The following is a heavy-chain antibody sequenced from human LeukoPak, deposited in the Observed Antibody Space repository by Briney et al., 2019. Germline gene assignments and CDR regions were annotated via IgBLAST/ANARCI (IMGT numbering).Heavy chain of an antibody. V-gene: IGHV4-39*01. J-gene: IGHJ4*02. CDR1: GGSISSSSYY. CDR3: ARRSRSHSSDY. D-gene: IGHD2-15*01. Sequence: SETLSLTCTVSGGSISSSSYYWGWIRQPPGKGLEWIGSIYYSGSTYYNPSLKSRVTISVDTSKNQFSLKLSSVTAADTAVYYCARRSRSHSSDYWGQGTLVTVSS. CDR2: IYYSGST.